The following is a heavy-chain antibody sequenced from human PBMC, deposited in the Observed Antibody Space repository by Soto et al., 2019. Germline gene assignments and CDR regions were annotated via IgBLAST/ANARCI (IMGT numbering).Heavy chain of an antibody. V-gene: IGHV1-46*01. CDR2: IDPSGGST. CDR1: GYTFTAYF. CDR3: ARDHPPPYKRDTSGYLDY. Sequence: QVQLVQSGAEVKKPGASVKVSCKASGYTFTAYFFHWVRQAPGHGLEWMGIIDPSGGSTSYAQKFQGRVTVTRDTSTSTVYMELSSLRCEDTAVYYCARDHPPPYKRDTSGYLDYWGQGTLVTVSS. J-gene: IGHJ4*02. D-gene: IGHD3-22*01.